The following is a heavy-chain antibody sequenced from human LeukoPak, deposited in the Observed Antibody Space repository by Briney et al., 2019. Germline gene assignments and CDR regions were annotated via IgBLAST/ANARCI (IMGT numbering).Heavy chain of an antibody. D-gene: IGHD3-10*01. CDR1: GFTFDDYA. CDR2: ISWNSGSI. J-gene: IGHJ4*02. V-gene: IGHV3-9*01. CDR3: ANRDG. Sequence: GRSLRLSCAASGFTFDDYAMHWVRQAPGKGLEWGSGISWNSGSIGYADSVKGRFTISRDNAKNSLYLQMNSLRAEDTALYYCANRDGWGQGTLVTVSS.